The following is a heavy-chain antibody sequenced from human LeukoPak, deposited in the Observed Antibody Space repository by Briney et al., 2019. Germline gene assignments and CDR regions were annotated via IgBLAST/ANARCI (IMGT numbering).Heavy chain of an antibody. CDR3: AREGTMVRGVITPRGPTWFDP. V-gene: IGHV1-46*01. J-gene: IGHJ5*02. CDR2: INPSGGST. D-gene: IGHD3-10*01. CDR1: GYTFTSYY. Sequence: ASVKVSCKASGYTFTSYYMHWVRQAPGQGLEWMGIINPSGGSTSYAQKFQGRVTMTRDTSTSTVYMELSSLRSEDTAVYYCAREGTMVRGVITPRGPTWFDPWGQGTLVTVSS.